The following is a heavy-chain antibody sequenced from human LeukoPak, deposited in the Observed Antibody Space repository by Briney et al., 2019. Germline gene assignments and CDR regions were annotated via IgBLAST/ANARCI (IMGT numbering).Heavy chain of an antibody. V-gene: IGHV1-2*02. Sequence: GASVTVSCKASGYTFTGYYMHWVRQAPGQGLEWMGWINPNSGGTNYAQKCQGRVTMTRDTSISTAYMELSRLRSDDTAVYYCARGLKRGYSYGFDYWGQGNLVTVSS. CDR3: ARGLKRGYSYGFDY. J-gene: IGHJ4*02. D-gene: IGHD5-18*01. CDR2: INPNSGGT. CDR1: GYTFTGYY.